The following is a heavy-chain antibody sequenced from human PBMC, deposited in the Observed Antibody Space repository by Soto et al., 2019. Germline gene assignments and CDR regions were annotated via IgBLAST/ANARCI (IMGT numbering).Heavy chain of an antibody. Sequence: QEQLVESGGGVVQPGRSLRLSCAASGFIFAKYGMHWVRQAPGKGLEWVALITYEGSNKYYADAVKGRFTISRDNAKDMVSLQMDSLRGEDTAVYYCAKARGANNWANYYRLDVWGQGTTVTVSS. CDR1: GFIFAKYG. D-gene: IGHD1-1*01. J-gene: IGHJ6*02. CDR3: AKARGANNWANYYRLDV. V-gene: IGHV3-30*18. CDR2: ITYEGSNK.